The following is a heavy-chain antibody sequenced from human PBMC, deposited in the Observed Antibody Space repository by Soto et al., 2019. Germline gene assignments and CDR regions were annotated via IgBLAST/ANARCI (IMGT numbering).Heavy chain of an antibody. CDR1: GFTFSNAW. CDR3: TTASPRYYDFWSGYHKRGYYYGMDV. D-gene: IGHD3-3*01. Sequence: GGSLRLSCAASGFTFSNAWMNWVRQAPGKGLEWVGRIKSKTDGGTTDYAALVKGRFTISRDDSKNTLYLQMNSLKTEDTAVYYCTTASPRYYDFWSGYHKRGYYYGMDVWGQGTTVTVSS. J-gene: IGHJ6*02. V-gene: IGHV3-15*07. CDR2: IKSKTDGGTT.